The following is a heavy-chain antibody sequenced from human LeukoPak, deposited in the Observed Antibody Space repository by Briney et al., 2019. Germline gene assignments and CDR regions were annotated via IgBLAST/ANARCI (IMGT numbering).Heavy chain of an antibody. V-gene: IGHV3-23*01. D-gene: IGHD1-26*01. CDR1: GFTFSGYA. Sequence: GASLRLSCAASGFTFSGYAMSWVRQAPGKGLEWVSGISRSGGSTNYADSVKGRFTISRDNSKSTLYLQMNSLRAEDTAVYYCARGSYYGYYYFDYWGQGTLVTVSS. CDR2: ISRSGGST. CDR3: ARGSYYGYYYFDY. J-gene: IGHJ4*02.